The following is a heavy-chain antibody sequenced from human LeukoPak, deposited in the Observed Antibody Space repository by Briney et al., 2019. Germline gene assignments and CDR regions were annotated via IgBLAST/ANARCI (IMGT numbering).Heavy chain of an antibody. CDR2: IIPIFGTA. CDR1: GGTFSSYA. D-gene: IGHD2-15*01. V-gene: IGHV1-69*05. Sequence: SVKVSCKASGGTFSSYAISWVRQAPGQGLEWMGRIIPIFGTANYAQKFQGRVTITTDESTSTAYMELSSLRSEDTAVYYCARDRGGYCSGGSCYPSPDGSWFDPWGQGTLVTVSS. J-gene: IGHJ5*02. CDR3: ARDRGGYCSGGSCYPSPDGSWFDP.